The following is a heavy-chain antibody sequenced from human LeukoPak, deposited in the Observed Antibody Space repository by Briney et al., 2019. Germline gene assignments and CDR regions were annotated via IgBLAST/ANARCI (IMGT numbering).Heavy chain of an antibody. J-gene: IGHJ4*02. Sequence: GESLKISCKGLGYRFTDYWIGWVRQMPGKGLEWMGIIYPGDSDTRYSPSFQGQVTISAEKSITTAYLQWSSLKASDTAMYYCARQEQHSTYHFTPYTFHHWGQGTLVTVSS. V-gene: IGHV5-51*01. CDR1: GYRFTDYW. D-gene: IGHD2/OR15-2a*01. CDR2: IYPGDSDT. CDR3: ARQEQHSTYHFTPYTFHH.